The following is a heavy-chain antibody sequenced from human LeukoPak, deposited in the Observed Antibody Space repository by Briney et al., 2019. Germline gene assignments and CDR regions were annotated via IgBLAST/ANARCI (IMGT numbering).Heavy chain of an antibody. D-gene: IGHD3-3*01. CDR2: INPSGGST. V-gene: IGHV1-46*01. Sequence: ASVKVSCKASGYTFTSYYVHWVRQAPGQGLEWMGIINPSGGSTSYAQKFQGRVTMTRDTSTSTVYMELSSLRSEDTAVYYCARGPIGYYDFWSGYPDYWGQGTLVTVSS. CDR1: GYTFTSYY. J-gene: IGHJ4*02. CDR3: ARGPIGYYDFWSGYPDY.